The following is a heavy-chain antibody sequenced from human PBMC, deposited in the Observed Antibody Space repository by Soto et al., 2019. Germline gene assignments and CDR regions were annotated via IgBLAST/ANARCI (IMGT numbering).Heavy chain of an antibody. CDR1: GYTFTSYG. Sequence: EEESAGASVKVSCKASGYTFTSYGIHWVRQAPGQRLEWMGWINAANGDTKYSPKFQGRVTITRDTSASTAYMELSSLRSEDTAVYYCVRRHVSATGIDWFDPWGQGTLVTVSS. J-gene: IGHJ5*02. D-gene: IGHD6-13*01. CDR2: INAANGDT. CDR3: VRRHVSATGIDWFDP. V-gene: IGHV1-3*05.